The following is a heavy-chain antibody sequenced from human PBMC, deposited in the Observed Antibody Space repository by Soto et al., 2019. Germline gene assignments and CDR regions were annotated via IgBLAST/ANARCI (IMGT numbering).Heavy chain of an antibody. Sequence: AASVKVSCKASGYTFTSYAMHWVRQAPGQRLEWMGWINAGNGNTKYSQKFQGRVTITRDTSASTAYMELSSLRSEDTAVYYCAITAVAGATKTHHHTFDYWGQGTLVTVSS. J-gene: IGHJ4*02. V-gene: IGHV1-3*01. D-gene: IGHD6-19*01. CDR1: GYTFTSYA. CDR3: AITAVAGATKTHHHTFDY. CDR2: INAGNGNT.